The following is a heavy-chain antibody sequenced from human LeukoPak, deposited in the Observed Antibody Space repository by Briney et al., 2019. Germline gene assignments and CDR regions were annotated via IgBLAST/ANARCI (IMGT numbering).Heavy chain of an antibody. CDR1: GYSISSGYY. CDR3: ARGGYYGSGNDFRFDP. Sequence: SETLSLTCTVSGYSISSGYYWGWIRQPPGKGLEWIGSIYHSGSTYYNPSFKSRVTISVDTSKSQFSLKLSSVTAADTAIYYCARGGYYGSGNDFRFDPWGQGTLVTVSS. J-gene: IGHJ5*02. CDR2: IYHSGST. V-gene: IGHV4-38-2*02. D-gene: IGHD3-10*01.